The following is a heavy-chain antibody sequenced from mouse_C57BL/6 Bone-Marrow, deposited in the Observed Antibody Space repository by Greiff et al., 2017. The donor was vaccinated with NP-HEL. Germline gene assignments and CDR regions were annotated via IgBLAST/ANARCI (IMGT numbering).Heavy chain of an antibody. Sequence: VQLQQSGAELVRPGASVKLSCTASGFNIKDYYMHWVTQRPEQGLEWIGRIDPEDGDTEYAPKFQGKATMTADTSSNTAYLPRSSLTSEDTAVYYCTTSLYDGNPAWFAYWGQGTLVTVSA. CDR2: IDPEDGDT. CDR1: GFNIKDYY. J-gene: IGHJ3*01. V-gene: IGHV14-1*01. CDR3: TTSLYDGNPAWFAY. D-gene: IGHD2-3*01.